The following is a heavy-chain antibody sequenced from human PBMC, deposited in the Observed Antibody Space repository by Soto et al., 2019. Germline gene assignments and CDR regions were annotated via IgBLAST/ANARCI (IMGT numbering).Heavy chain of an antibody. CDR2: ISASGVST. D-gene: IGHD3-3*01. V-gene: IGHV3-23*01. CDR1: GFIFNNYA. J-gene: IGHJ4*02. Sequence: GGSLRLSCAASGFIFNNYAMNWVRQAPGEGLQWVAGISASGVSTYYAGSVKGRFTISRDNSKDTLSLRMNSLTIEDTAVYYCARELTLYGVALDYWGQGTPVTVSS. CDR3: ARELTLYGVALDY.